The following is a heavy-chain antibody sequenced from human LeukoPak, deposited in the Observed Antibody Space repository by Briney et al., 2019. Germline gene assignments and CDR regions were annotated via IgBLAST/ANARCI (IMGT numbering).Heavy chain of an antibody. CDR2: IIPILGIA. V-gene: IGHV1-69*04. CDR3: ARGYGQTQNFDY. Sequence: ASVKVSCKASGGTFSSYAISWVRQAPGQGLEWMGRIIPILGIANYAQKFQGRVTITADKSTSTAYMELSSLRSEDKAVYYCARGYGQTQNFDYWGQGTLVTVSS. CDR1: GGTFSSYA. J-gene: IGHJ4*02. D-gene: IGHD3-10*01.